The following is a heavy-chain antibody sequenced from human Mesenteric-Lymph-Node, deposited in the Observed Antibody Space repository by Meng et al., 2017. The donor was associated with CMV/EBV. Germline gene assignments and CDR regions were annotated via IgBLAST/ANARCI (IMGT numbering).Heavy chain of an antibody. CDR2: IYYIGST. Sequence: SETLSLTCTVSGGSISSYSWSWIRQPPGKGLEWIGYIYYIGSTNYNPSLRSRVTISVDTSKNRISLNLNSVTAADTAVYFCARAPYGSGHNYQGSPRYFDLWGRGTLVTVSS. J-gene: IGHJ2*01. V-gene: IGHV4-59*01. CDR3: ARAPYGSGHNYQGSPRYFDL. D-gene: IGHD3-10*01. CDR1: GGSISSYS.